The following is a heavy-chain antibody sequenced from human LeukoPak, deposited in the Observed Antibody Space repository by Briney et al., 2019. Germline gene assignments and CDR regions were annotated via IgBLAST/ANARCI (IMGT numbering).Heavy chain of an antibody. CDR1: GYIFTTYG. V-gene: IGHV1-18*01. CDR3: ARGNAPIDY. CDR2: IRPYNGDT. J-gene: IGHJ4*02. Sequence: ASVKVSCKASGYIFTTYGISWVRQAPGQGLEWMGWIRPYNGDTNDAQKFQGRVTMTTDTSTSTTYMELRSLRSDDTAVYYCARGNAPIDYWGQGTLVTVSS.